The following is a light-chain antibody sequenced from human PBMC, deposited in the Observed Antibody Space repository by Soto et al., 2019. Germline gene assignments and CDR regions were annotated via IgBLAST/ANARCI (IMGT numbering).Light chain of an antibody. CDR2: AAS. V-gene: IGKV1-27*01. Sequence: DIQMTQSPSSLSASVGDRVTITCRASQGISNYLAWYQQKPGKVPKLLIYAASTLQSGVPSRFSGSGSGTDFTLTISSLQPEDVATYYCQKYNSPATFGGGTKVEIK. CDR3: QKYNSPAT. J-gene: IGKJ4*01. CDR1: QGISNY.